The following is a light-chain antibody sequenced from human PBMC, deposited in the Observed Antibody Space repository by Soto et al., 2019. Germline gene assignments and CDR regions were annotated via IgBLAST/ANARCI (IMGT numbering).Light chain of an antibody. J-gene: IGKJ4*01. CDR2: DAS. CDR1: QSVSSY. Sequence: DIVLTQSPATLSLSPGERATLSCRASQSVSSYLAWYQQKPGQAPKLLIYDASNWATGIPSRFSGSGSGKDCPLTISRRWPEDFAVYYWQKRRNWSTFGYGNTVEIK. V-gene: IGKV3-11*01. CDR3: QKRRNWST.